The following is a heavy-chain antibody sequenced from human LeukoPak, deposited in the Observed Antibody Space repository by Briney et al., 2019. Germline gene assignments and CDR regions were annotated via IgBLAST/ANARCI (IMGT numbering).Heavy chain of an antibody. Sequence: SETLSLTCAVYGGSFSGYYWSWIRQPPGKGLEWIGEINHSGSTNYNPSLKSRVTISVDTSKNQFSLKLSSVTAADTAVYYCARRGGRTTSPSWDYWGQGTLVTVSS. CDR2: INHSGST. D-gene: IGHD2/OR15-2a*01. V-gene: IGHV4-34*01. CDR3: ARRGGRTTSPSWDY. J-gene: IGHJ4*02. CDR1: GGSFSGYY.